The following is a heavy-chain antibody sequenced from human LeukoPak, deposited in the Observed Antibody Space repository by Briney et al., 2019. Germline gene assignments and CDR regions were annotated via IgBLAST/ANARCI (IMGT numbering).Heavy chain of an antibody. CDR3: ARVFYAKDIVVVPAYYYYYLDV. CDR1: GYTFTGYY. Sequence: ASVKVSCKASGYTFTGYYMHWVRQAPGQGLEWMGWINPNSGGTNYAQKFQGRVTMTRDTSISTAYMELSRLRSDDTAVYYCARVFYAKDIVVVPAYYYYYLDVWGKGTTVTVSS. D-gene: IGHD2-2*01. CDR2: INPNSGGT. V-gene: IGHV1-2*02. J-gene: IGHJ6*03.